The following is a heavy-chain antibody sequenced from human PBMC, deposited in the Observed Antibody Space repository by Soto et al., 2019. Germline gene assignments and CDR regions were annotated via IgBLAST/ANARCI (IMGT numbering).Heavy chain of an antibody. V-gene: IGHV1-2*02. CDR3: ARVGGDSSSSWGYFQH. D-gene: IGHD6-6*01. Sequence: XSVKVSCKASGYTFTCYYMHWVRQAPGQGLEWMGWINPNSGGTNYAQKFQGRVTMTRDTSISTAYMELSRLRSDDTAVYYCARVGGDSSSSWGYFQHWGQGTLVTVSS. CDR2: INPNSGGT. CDR1: GYTFTCYY. J-gene: IGHJ1*01.